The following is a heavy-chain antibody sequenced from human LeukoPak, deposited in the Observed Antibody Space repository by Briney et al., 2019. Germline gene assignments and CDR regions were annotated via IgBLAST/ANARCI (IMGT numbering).Heavy chain of an antibody. V-gene: IGHV3-7*01. CDR1: GFAFSIYW. D-gene: IGHD3-9*01. J-gene: IGHJ4*02. CDR2: IKEDGSEK. Sequence: PGGSLRLSCAASGFAFSIYWMSWVRQAPGKGLEWVANIKEDGSEKYYVDSVKGRFTISRDNAKNSLYLQMNSLRAEDTAVYYCAREGGDDISTGSYYFDYWGQGTLVTVSS. CDR3: AREGGDDISTGSYYFDY.